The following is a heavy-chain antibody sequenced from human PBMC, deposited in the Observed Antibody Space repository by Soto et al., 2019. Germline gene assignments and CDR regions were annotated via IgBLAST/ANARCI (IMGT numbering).Heavy chain of an antibody. CDR1: GFTFSSYG. CDR3: ARDSKRRSDYYYGMDV. V-gene: IGHV3-33*01. Sequence: RRLSCAASGFTFSSYGMHWVRQAPGKGLEWVAVIWYDGSNKYYADSVKGRFTISRDNSKNTLYLQMNSLRAEDTAVYYCARDSKRRSDYYYGMDVWGQGTTVTVSS. CDR2: IWYDGSNK. J-gene: IGHJ6*02.